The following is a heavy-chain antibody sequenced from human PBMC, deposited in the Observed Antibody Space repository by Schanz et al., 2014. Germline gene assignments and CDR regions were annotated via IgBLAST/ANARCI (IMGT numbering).Heavy chain of an antibody. Sequence: AQLMESGGGVVQPGTSLILSCSVSGFSLNTYGIHWFRQPAGKGLEWVAVIWNNGVTKYYADSVRGRFTISRDRFQNTLYLRMSSLRAEDTAVYYCARANYRRKINFDYWGRGTLVTVSS. V-gene: IGHV3-33*01. CDR2: IWNNGVTK. J-gene: IGHJ4*02. CDR3: ARANYRRKINFDY. CDR1: GFSLNTYG. D-gene: IGHD3-10*01.